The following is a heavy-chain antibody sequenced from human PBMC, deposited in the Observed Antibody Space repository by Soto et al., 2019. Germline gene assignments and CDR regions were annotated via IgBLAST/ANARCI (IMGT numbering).Heavy chain of an antibody. D-gene: IGHD3-10*01. Sequence: QVQLVESGGGLVKPGGSLRLSCAASGFSFSDYYMTWIRQTPGKGLEWVSYIANSGGKKDYADSVKGRFTISRDNAKNLLYLQMNSLRAEDTAVYYCARDRVPMLRGAPDALDIWGQGTMVTVSS. CDR1: GFSFSDYY. CDR3: ARDRVPMLRGAPDALDI. CDR2: IANSGGKK. V-gene: IGHV3-11*01. J-gene: IGHJ3*02.